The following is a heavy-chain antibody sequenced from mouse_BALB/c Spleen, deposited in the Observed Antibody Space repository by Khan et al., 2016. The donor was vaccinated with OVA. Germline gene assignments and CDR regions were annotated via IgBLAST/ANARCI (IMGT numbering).Heavy chain of an antibody. Sequence: EVQLQESGPDLVKTGASVTISCKASGYSFTAYYMNWVRLSPGKSLECIGRINPNTYTINYNQRFKGRAILTVDTSSSTAYMELRSLTSEDSAVYFCARGYDFFAYWGQGTLVTVSA. CDR2: INPNTYTI. CDR3: ARGYDFFAY. D-gene: IGHD2-14*01. J-gene: IGHJ3*01. V-gene: IGHV1-26*01. CDR1: GYSFTAYY.